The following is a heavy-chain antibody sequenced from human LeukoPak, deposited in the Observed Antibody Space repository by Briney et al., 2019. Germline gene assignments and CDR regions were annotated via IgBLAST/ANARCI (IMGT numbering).Heavy chain of an antibody. V-gene: IGHV4-4*07. CDR1: GGSISSYY. D-gene: IGHD3-3*01. CDR2: IYTSGST. Sequence: SETLSLTCTVSGGSISSYYWSWIRQPAGKGLEWIGRIYTSGSTNYNPSLKSRVTMSVDTSKNQFSLKLSSVTAADTAVYYCARDSYYDFWSGYRPVTNFDYWGQGTLVTVSS. J-gene: IGHJ4*02. CDR3: ARDSYYDFWSGYRPVTNFDY.